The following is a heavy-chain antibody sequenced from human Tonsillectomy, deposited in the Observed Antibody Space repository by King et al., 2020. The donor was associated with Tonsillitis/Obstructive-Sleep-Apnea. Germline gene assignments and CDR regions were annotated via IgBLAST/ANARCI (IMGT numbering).Heavy chain of an antibody. D-gene: IGHD2-15*01. J-gene: IGHJ4*02. Sequence: VQLVESGAEVKKPGASVKVSCKASGYTFTRNYVHWVRQAPGQGLEWMGIINPSDGITTYAQKFQGRVTMTTDTSTSTVNMELSSLRADDTAVYYCVRDDKDGRHLDYWGQGSLVSVSS. CDR1: GYTFTRNY. V-gene: IGHV1-46*01. CDR2: INPSDGIT. CDR3: VRDDKDGRHLDY.